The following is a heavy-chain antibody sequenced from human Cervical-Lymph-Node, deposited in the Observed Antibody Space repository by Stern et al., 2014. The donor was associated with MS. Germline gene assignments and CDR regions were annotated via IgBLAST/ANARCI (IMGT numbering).Heavy chain of an antibody. CDR2: IIPIFDTP. CDR1: GGTFNNYA. V-gene: IGHV1-69*01. CDR3: ASNHPYYFYYAVDV. Sequence: QVQLVQSGAEVKKPGSSVKVSCKVSGGTFNNYAITWVRQAPGQGLEWLGGIIPIFDTPNYAQKFQGRVTITADESTTTVYMELTSLRSEDTAVYYCASNHPYYFYYAVDVWGQGTTVTVSS. J-gene: IGHJ6*02. D-gene: IGHD3-10*01.